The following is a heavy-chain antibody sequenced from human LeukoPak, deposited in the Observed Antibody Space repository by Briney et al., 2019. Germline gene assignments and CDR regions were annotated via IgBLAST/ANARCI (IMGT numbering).Heavy chain of an antibody. J-gene: IGHJ4*02. Sequence: GGSLRLSCAASGFTFSSYAMHRVRQAPGKGLEWVAVISYDGSNKYYADSVKGRFTISRDNSKNTLYLQMNSLRAEDTAVYYCASSLPLLFDYWGQGTLVTVSS. V-gene: IGHV3-30-3*01. CDR2: ISYDGSNK. CDR3: ASSLPLLFDY. CDR1: GFTFSSYA.